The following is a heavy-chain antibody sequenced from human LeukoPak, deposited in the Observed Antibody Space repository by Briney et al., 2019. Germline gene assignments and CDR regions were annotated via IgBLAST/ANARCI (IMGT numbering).Heavy chain of an antibody. CDR2: IYTSGST. Sequence: SETLSLTCTASGGSISSYYWSWIRQPAGKGLEWIGRIYTSGSTNYNPSLKSRVTMSVDTSKNKFSLKLSSVTAADTAVYYCARIPDYYYYYMDVWGKGTTVTVSS. J-gene: IGHJ6*03. D-gene: IGHD2-21*01. CDR3: ARIPDYYYYYMDV. V-gene: IGHV4-4*07. CDR1: GGSISSYY.